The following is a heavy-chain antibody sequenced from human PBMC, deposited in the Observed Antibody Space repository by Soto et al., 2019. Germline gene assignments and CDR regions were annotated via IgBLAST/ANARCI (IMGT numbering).Heavy chain of an antibody. CDR1: GGSVNGYY. CDR3: ATRITVFGLLIPPFDP. J-gene: IGHJ5*02. Sequence: LSLTCAVYGGSVNGYYWNWIRQPPGKGLEWIGEINHTGGTHYNPSLKSRVTISVDTSKNQFSLRLSSVTAADTAIYYCATRITVFGLLIPPFDPWGQGTQVTVSS. CDR2: INHTGGT. D-gene: IGHD3-3*01. V-gene: IGHV4-34*01.